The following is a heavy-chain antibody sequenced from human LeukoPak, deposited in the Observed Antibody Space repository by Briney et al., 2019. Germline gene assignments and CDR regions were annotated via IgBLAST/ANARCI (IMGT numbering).Heavy chain of an antibody. Sequence: GGSLRLSCAASGFTFSSYPMSWVRQAPGKGLEWVSAISGSGGSTYYADSVKGRFTISRDTSKNRLHLQMNSLRAEDTAVYYCAKHGGGFDYWGQGNLVTVSS. CDR2: ISGSGGST. CDR3: AKHGGGFDY. CDR1: GFTFSSYP. J-gene: IGHJ4*02. D-gene: IGHD4-23*01. V-gene: IGHV3-23*01.